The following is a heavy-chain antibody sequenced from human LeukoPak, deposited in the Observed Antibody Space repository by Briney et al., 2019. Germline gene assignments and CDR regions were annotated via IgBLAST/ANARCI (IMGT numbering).Heavy chain of an antibody. D-gene: IGHD4-23*01. CDR2: ISSSSSYI. J-gene: IGHJ4*02. CDR3: ARGYGGANY. Sequence: PGGSLRLSCVASGFTFSEYTMSWVRQAPGKGLEWVSSISSSSSYIYYADSVKGRFTISRDNAKNSLYLQMNSLRAEDTAVYYCARGYGGANYWGQGTLVTVSS. V-gene: IGHV3-21*01. CDR1: GFTFSEYT.